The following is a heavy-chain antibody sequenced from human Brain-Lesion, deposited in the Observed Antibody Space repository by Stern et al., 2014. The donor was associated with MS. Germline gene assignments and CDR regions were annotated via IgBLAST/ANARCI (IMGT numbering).Heavy chain of an antibody. CDR3: ARSPATPSGYDRFDY. V-gene: IGHV5-51*03. Sequence: VQLVQSGAEVKKPGESLKISCEASGYLFDDYWIGWVRQMSGRGLELVAIIFPRDSNTRYSPSVQGQVTISADKSIRTPYLPSSTLRAPAPAIYYCARSPATPSGYDRFDYWGQGALVTVSS. J-gene: IGHJ4*02. D-gene: IGHD5-12*01. CDR2: IFPRDSNT. CDR1: GYLFDDYW.